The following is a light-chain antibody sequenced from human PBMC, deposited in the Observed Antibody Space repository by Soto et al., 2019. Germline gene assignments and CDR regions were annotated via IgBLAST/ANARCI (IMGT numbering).Light chain of an antibody. CDR2: DVS. V-gene: IGLV2-14*03. CDR1: ISDVGGYNP. CDR3: CSFTSSSTPGYV. J-gene: IGLJ1*01. Sequence: QSALAQPASVSGSPGQSIAISCAGTISDVGGYNPVSWYQQHPGKAPKLMIYDVSNRPSGVSNRFSGSKSVNTSSLTISGLQAEDEADYYCCSFTSSSTPGYVFGTGTKVTVL.